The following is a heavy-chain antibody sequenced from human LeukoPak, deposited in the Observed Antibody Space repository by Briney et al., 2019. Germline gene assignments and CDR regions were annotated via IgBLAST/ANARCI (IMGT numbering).Heavy chain of an antibody. Sequence: GGSLRLSCAASGFTVSSNYMSWVRQAPGKGLEWVSVIYSGGSTYYADSVKGRFTISRDNSKNTLYLQMNSLRAEDTAVYYCASSASKVGATGLDYWGQGTLVTVSS. CDR3: ASSASKVGATGLDY. D-gene: IGHD1-26*01. CDR1: GFTVSSNY. V-gene: IGHV3-53*01. CDR2: IYSGGST. J-gene: IGHJ4*02.